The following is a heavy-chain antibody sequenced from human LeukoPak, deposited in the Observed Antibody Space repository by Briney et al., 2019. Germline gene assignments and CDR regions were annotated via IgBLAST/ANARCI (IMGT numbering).Heavy chain of an antibody. CDR1: GYSISSGYY. CDR2: IYHSGST. CDR3: AQLGSRPHN. D-gene: IGHD6-6*01. Sequence: SETLSLTCTVSGYSISSGYYWGWIRQPPGKGLEWIGNIYHSGSTSYNPSLRSRVTISVDTSKNQFSLKLSSVTAADTAVYYCAQLGSRPHNWGQGTLVTVSS. V-gene: IGHV4-38-2*02. J-gene: IGHJ4*02.